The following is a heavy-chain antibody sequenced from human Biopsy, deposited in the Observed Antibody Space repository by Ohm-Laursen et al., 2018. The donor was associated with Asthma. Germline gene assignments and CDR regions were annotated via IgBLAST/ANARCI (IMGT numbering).Heavy chain of an antibody. V-gene: IGHV4-30-2*01. J-gene: IGHJ4*02. CDR3: ARVKDGYNFDY. Sequence: SHTLSLTWSFSVVPISSCGYSWSWIRQPPGKGLEWIGYIYHSGSTYYNPSLKSRVTISVDRSKNQFSLRLSSVTAADTAVYYCARVKDGYNFDYWGQGTLVTVSS. D-gene: IGHD5-24*01. CDR2: IYHSGST. CDR1: VVPISSCGYS.